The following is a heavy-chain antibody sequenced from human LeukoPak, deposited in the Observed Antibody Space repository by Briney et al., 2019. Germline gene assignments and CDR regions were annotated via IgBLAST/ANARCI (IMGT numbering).Heavy chain of an antibody. CDR3: ARVLRPAHFDY. CDR1: GGSISSSSYY. J-gene: IGHJ4*02. Sequence: ASETLSLTCTVSGGSISSSSYYWGWIRQPPGKGLEWIGSIYYSGSTYYNPSLKSRVTISVDTSKNQFSLKLSSVTAADTAVYYCARVLRPAHFDYWGQGTLVTVSS. V-gene: IGHV4-39*07. CDR2: IYYSGST.